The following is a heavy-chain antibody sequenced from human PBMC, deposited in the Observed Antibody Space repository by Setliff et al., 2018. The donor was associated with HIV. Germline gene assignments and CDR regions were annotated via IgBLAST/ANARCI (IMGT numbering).Heavy chain of an antibody. V-gene: IGHV1-46*01. Sequence: ASVKVSCKASGYTFTGYYFHWVRQAPGQGLEWMGIINPAGNPTSYAQKFQGRLTMTRDTSTNTDYMELSSLRSDDTAVYYCARDHCSSSGCYEYSYYGMDVWGQGTTVTVSS. D-gene: IGHD2-2*01. J-gene: IGHJ6*02. CDR3: ARDHCSSSGCYEYSYYGMDV. CDR2: INPAGNPT. CDR1: GYTFTGYY.